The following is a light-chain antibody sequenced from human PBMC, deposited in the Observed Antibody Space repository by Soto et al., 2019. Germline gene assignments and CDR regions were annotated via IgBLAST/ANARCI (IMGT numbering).Light chain of an antibody. CDR2: WAS. CDR3: QQYYSTPF. J-gene: IGKJ4*01. CDR1: QSVLYSSNNKNY. Sequence: DIVMTQSPDSLAVSLGERATINCKSSQSVLYSSNNKNYLAWYQQKPGQPPKLLIYWASTRESGVPDRFSGSGSGTDFTLTISSLQAEDVAVYYCQQYYSTPFFGGGIKVDIK. V-gene: IGKV4-1*01.